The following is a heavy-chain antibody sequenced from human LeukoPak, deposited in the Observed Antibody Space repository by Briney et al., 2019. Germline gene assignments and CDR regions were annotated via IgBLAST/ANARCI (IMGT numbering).Heavy chain of an antibody. D-gene: IGHD4-17*01. V-gene: IGHV3-74*01. CDR2: INSDGSST. Sequence: GGSLRLSCAASGFTFSSYWMHWVRQAPGKGLVWVSRINSDGSSTSYADSVKGRFTILRDNAKNTLYLQMNSLRAEDTAVYCCARVSPEGDYDYWGQGALVTVSS. CDR1: GFTFSSYW. CDR3: ARVSPEGDYDY. J-gene: IGHJ4*02.